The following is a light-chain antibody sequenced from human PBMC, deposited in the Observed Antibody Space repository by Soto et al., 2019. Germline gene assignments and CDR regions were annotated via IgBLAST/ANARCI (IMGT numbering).Light chain of an antibody. V-gene: IGKV1-39*01. CDR1: QGISNN. Sequence: DIPMTQSPSSLSASVGDGVTITCRESQGISNNLNWYQQKAGKAPKVLIYTAASLQSGVPSSFSGSGSGTDFTLAINSLQPEDLSTYYCQQSYGIPWTFGQGTKVEIK. CDR2: TAA. CDR3: QQSYGIPWT. J-gene: IGKJ1*01.